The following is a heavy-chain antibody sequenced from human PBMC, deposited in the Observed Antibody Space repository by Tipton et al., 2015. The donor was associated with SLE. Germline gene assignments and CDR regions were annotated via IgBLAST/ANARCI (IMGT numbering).Heavy chain of an antibody. V-gene: IGHV5-51*01. J-gene: IGHJ4*02. D-gene: IGHD5-18*01. CDR2: IYPGDSDT. CDR1: GYSFTSYW. CDR3: AAQTIGDTAIQTGFDY. Sequence: SLRLSCKGSGYSFTSYWIGWVRQMPGKGLEWMGIIYPGDSDTRYSPSFQGQVTISADKSISTAYLQWSSLKASDTAMYYCAAQTIGDTAIQTGFDYWGQGTLVTVSS.